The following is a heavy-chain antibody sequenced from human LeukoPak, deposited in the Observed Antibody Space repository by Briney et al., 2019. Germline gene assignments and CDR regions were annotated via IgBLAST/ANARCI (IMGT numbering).Heavy chain of an antibody. CDR1: GFTFDDYA. V-gene: IGHV3-43*02. CDR3: AKDTAMANRKTYYFDY. Sequence: PGGSLRLSCAASGFTFDDYAMHWVRQAPGKGLEWVSLISGDGGSTYYADSVKGRFTISRDNSKNYLYLQMNSLTTENTALNDCAKDTAMANRKTYYFDYWGQEPLVTVSS. J-gene: IGHJ4*02. CDR2: ISGDGGST. D-gene: IGHD5-18*01.